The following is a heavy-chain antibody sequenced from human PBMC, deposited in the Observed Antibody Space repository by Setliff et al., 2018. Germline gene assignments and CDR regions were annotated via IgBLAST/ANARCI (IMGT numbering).Heavy chain of an antibody. J-gene: IGHJ4*02. Sequence: SETLSLTCSVSGYSISSGYYWGWIRQPPGKGLEWIGSIYHNGNSYYNPSLKSRVTISVDTSKNQFSLKLTSVTAADAAVYYCANSLGGFDYWGQGTLVTVSS. D-gene: IGHD2-15*01. V-gene: IGHV4-38-2*01. CDR2: IYHNGNS. CDR1: GYSISSGYY. CDR3: ANSLGGFDY.